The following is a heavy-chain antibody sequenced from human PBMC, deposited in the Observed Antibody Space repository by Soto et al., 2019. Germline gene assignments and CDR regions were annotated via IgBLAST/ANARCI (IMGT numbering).Heavy chain of an antibody. CDR2: IIPIFGTA. J-gene: IGHJ6*02. CDR1: GGTFSSYA. CDR3: ARSTRSSWTHYYYYGMDV. Sequence: ASVKVSCQASGGTFSSYAISWVRQAPGQGLEWMGGIIPIFGTANYAQKFQGRVTITADESTSTAYMELSSLRSEDTAVYYCARSTRSSWTHYYYYGMDVWGQGTTVTVS. V-gene: IGHV1-69*13. D-gene: IGHD6-13*01.